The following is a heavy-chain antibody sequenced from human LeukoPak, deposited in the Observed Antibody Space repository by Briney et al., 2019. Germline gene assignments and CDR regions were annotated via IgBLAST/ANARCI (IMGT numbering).Heavy chain of an antibody. V-gene: IGHV1-69*01. Sequence: ASVKVSCKASGGTFSSYAISWVRQAPGQGLEWMGGIIPIFGTANYAQKFQGRVTITADESTSTAYMELSSLRSEDTAVYDCAREYDDPEGGDYFDYWGQGTLVTVSS. CDR2: IIPIFGTA. D-gene: IGHD3-3*01. CDR3: AREYDDPEGGDYFDY. CDR1: GGTFSSYA. J-gene: IGHJ4*02.